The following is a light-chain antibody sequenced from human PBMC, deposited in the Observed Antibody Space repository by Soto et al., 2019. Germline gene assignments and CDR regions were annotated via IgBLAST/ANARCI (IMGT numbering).Light chain of an antibody. Sequence: EIQMTQSPTSVCASVGDRVTISCRASQGISTWLAWYQQKAGKAPNLLIYGASNLHSEVPSRFSGSGSGTNFTLTISSLQPEDFATYYCQQANNFPITFGQGTRLEIK. CDR3: QQANNFPIT. CDR2: GAS. CDR1: QGISTW. J-gene: IGKJ5*01. V-gene: IGKV1-12*01.